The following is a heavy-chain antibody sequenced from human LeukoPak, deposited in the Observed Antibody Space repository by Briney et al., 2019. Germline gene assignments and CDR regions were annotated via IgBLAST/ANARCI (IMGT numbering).Heavy chain of an antibody. CDR3: ARISNSSSYFDL. V-gene: IGHV3-48*03. J-gene: IGHJ2*01. CDR2: ISGSGSTI. D-gene: IGHD2-2*01. Sequence: GGSLRLSCAASAFTFSSYEMNWVRQAPGKGLEWVSYISGSGSTIHYADSVKGRFTISRDNAKTSVYLKMNSLRAEDTAYYYCARISNSSSYFDLWGRGTLVTVSS. CDR1: AFTFSSYE.